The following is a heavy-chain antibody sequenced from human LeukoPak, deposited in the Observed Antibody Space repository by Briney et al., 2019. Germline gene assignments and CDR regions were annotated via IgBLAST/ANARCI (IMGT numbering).Heavy chain of an antibody. CDR1: GGSISSYY. CDR2: IYYSGST. V-gene: IGHV4-59*08. Sequence: SETLSLTCTVSGGSISSYYWSWIRQPPGKGLEWVGYIYYSGSTNYNPSLKSRVTISVDTSKNQFSLKLSSVTAADTAVYYCASRKIAAAAVYWYFDLWGRGTLATVSS. J-gene: IGHJ2*01. CDR3: ASRKIAAAAVYWYFDL. D-gene: IGHD6-13*01.